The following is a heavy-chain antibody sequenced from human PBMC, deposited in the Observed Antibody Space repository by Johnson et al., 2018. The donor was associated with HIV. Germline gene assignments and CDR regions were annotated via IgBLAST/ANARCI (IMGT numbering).Heavy chain of an antibody. CDR1: GFTFSDAW. Sequence: VQLVESGGGWVKPGGSLRLSCAASGFTFSDAWMSWVRQAPGKGLEWVGRIKSKTAGGTTDYAAPVKGRFTIPSDDSESTLYVQMNSLRPEDTAVYYCARDGRDLVTRGSFDVWGQGTVVTVSS. D-gene: IGHD5-18*01. CDR2: IKSKTAGGTT. CDR3: ARDGRDLVTRGSFDV. V-gene: IGHV3-15*01. J-gene: IGHJ3*01.